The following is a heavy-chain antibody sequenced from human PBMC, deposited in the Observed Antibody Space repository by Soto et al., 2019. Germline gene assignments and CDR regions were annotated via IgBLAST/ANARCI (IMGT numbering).Heavy chain of an antibody. CDR2: INWNGGST. D-gene: IGHD2-15*01. J-gene: IGHJ4*02. CDR1: GFTFDDYG. Sequence: GGSLRLSCAASGFTFDDYGMSWVRQAPGKGLEWVSGINWNGGSTGYADSVRGRFTISRDNAKNSLYLQMNSLRAEDTALYHCARGDCSGGSCDYGYWGQGTLVTVSS. V-gene: IGHV3-20*01. CDR3: ARGDCSGGSCDYGY.